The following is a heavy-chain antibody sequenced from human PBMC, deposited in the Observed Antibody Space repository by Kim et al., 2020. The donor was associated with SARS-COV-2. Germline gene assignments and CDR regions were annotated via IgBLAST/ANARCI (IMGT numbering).Heavy chain of an antibody. D-gene: IGHD3-22*01. J-gene: IGHJ4*02. Sequence: GKGRFTISRDNSNNTLYPQMNSRRAEDKAVYYCAKEGDSTGYYYFYFFDYWGQGTLVTVSS. CDR3: AKEGDSTGYYYFYFFDY. V-gene: IGHV3-23*01.